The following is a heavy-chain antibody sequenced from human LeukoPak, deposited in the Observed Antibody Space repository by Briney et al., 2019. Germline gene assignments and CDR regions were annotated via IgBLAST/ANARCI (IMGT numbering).Heavy chain of an antibody. J-gene: IGHJ4*02. CDR3: ARDGGSSSPGDY. CDR2: INPNSSGT. Sequence: ASVKVSCKASGYTFTGYYMHWVRQAPGQGLEWMGWINPNSSGTNYAQKFQGWVTMTRDTSISTAYMELSRLRSDDTAVYYCARDGGSSSPGDYWGQGTLVTVSS. V-gene: IGHV1-2*04. D-gene: IGHD6-13*01. CDR1: GYTFTGYY.